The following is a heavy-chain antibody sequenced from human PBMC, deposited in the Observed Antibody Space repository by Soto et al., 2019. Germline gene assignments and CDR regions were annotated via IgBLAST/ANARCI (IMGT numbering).Heavy chain of an antibody. CDR3: ARDRGGYSSRAPEYYFDY. CDR1: GGTFSSYA. V-gene: IGHV1-69*13. D-gene: IGHD5-18*01. J-gene: IGHJ4*02. CDR2: IIPIFGTA. Sequence: SVKVSCKASGGTFSSYAISWVRQAPGQGLEWMGGIIPIFGTANYAQKFQGRVTITADESTSTAYMELSSLRSGDTAVYYCARDRGGYSSRAPEYYFDYWGQGTLVTVSS.